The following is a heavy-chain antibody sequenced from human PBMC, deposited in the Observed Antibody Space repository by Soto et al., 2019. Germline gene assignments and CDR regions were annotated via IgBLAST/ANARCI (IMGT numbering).Heavy chain of an antibody. D-gene: IGHD6-13*01. CDR2: INHSGST. CDR3: ARRGAAAGEYQEGYFDY. Sequence: PSEPRSAAGAVFGGSYGVFCGRWIRPTPRKGLEWIGEINHSGSTNYNPSLKSRVTISVDTSKNQFSLKLSSVTAADTAVYYCARRGAAAGEYQEGYFDYLGQGTLVTVSP. V-gene: IGHV4-34*01. J-gene: IGHJ4*02. CDR1: GGSYGVFC.